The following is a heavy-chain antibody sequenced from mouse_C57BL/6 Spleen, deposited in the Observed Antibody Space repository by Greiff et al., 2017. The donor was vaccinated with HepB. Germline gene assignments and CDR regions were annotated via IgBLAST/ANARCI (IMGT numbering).Heavy chain of an antibody. Sequence: EVKVEESGGGLVQPKGSLKLSCEASGFSFNTYAMNWVRQAPGTGLEWVARIRSKSNNSATYYADSVKDRFTISRDDSESMLYLQMNNLKTEDTAMYYCVRLPGAYWYFDVWGTGTTVTVSS. V-gene: IGHV10-1*01. CDR1: GFSFNTYA. CDR3: VRLPGAYWYFDV. D-gene: IGHD4-1*01. CDR2: IRSKSNNSAT. J-gene: IGHJ1*03.